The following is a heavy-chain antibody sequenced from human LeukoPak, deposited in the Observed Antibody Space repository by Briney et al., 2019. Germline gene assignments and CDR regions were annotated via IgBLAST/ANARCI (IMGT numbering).Heavy chain of an antibody. CDR2: IYYSGST. V-gene: IGHV4-39*07. CDR3: ARGRQSVGYSGFYYYYYMDV. CDR1: GGSISSSSYY. D-gene: IGHD5-12*01. Sequence: SETLSLTCTVSGGSISSSSYYWGWIRQPPGKGLEWIGSIYYSGSTYYNPSLKSRVTISVDTSKNQFSLKLSSVTAADTAVYYCARGRQSVGYSGFYYYYYMDVWGKGTTVTISS. J-gene: IGHJ6*03.